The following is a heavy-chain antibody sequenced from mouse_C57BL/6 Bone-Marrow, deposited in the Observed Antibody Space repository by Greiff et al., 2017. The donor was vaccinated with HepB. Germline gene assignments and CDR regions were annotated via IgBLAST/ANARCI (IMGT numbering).Heavy chain of an antibody. CDR1: GYSITSGYY. J-gene: IGHJ3*01. V-gene: IGHV3-6*01. CDR2: ISYDGSN. Sequence: EVQRVESGPGLVKPSQSLSLTCSVTGYSITSGYYWNWIRQFPGDKLEWMGYISYDGSNTYNPSIKNRISITRDPSKNQFFLKLNSVTTEDTATYYCARAPSLYWFAYWGQGTLVTVSA. D-gene: IGHD6-1*01. CDR3: ARAPSLYWFAY.